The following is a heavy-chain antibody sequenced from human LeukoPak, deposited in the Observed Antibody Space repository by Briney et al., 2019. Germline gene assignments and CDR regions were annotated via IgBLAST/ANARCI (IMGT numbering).Heavy chain of an antibody. CDR3: AREYYDYVWGSYRYLQLFDY. J-gene: IGHJ4*02. CDR1: GFTFSSYW. V-gene: IGHV3-7*01. CDR2: IKQDGSEK. Sequence: GGSLRLSCAASGFTFSSYWTSWVRQAPGKGLEWVANIKQDGSEKYYVDSVKGRFTISRDNAKNSLYLQMNSLRAEDTAVYYCAREYYDYVWGSYRYLQLFDYWGQGTLVTVSS. D-gene: IGHD3-16*02.